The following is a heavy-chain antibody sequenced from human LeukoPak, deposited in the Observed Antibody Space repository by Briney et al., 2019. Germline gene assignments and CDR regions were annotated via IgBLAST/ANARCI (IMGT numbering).Heavy chain of an antibody. D-gene: IGHD1-1*01. CDR2: ISSSSSYI. CDR3: AREPVNWNDLAYYYYYGMDV. J-gene: IGHJ6*02. V-gene: IGHV3-21*01. CDR1: GFTFSSYS. Sequence: GGSLRLSCAASGFTFSSYSMNWVRQAPGKGLEWVSSISSSSSYIYYADSVKGRFTISRDNAKNSLYLQMNSLRAEDTAVYYCAREPVNWNDLAYYYYYGMDVWGQGTAVTVSS.